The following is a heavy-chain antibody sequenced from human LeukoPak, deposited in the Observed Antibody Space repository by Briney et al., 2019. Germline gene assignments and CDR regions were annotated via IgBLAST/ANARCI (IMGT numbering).Heavy chain of an antibody. J-gene: IGHJ4*02. V-gene: IGHV3-23*01. Sequence: PGGSLRLSCAASGFTFSSYAMSWVRQAPGKRLEWVSAISGSGGSTYYADSVKGRFTISRDNSKNTLYLQMYSLRAEDTAVYYCAKILSGTYSFDLWGQGTLVTVSS. CDR2: ISGSGGST. CDR1: GFTFSSYA. CDR3: AKILSGTYSFDL. D-gene: IGHD1-26*01.